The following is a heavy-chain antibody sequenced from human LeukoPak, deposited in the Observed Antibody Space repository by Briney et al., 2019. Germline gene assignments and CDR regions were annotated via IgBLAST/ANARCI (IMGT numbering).Heavy chain of an antibody. D-gene: IGHD6-19*01. CDR2: IYTSGST. J-gene: IGHJ4*02. Sequence: SETPSLTCTVSGGSISSYYWSWIRQPAGKGLEWIGRIYTSGSTNYNPSLKSRVTMSVDTSKNQFSLKLSSVTAADTAVYYCARDGQWLDTFDYWGQGTLVTVSS. CDR3: ARDGQWLDTFDY. CDR1: GGSISSYY. V-gene: IGHV4-4*07.